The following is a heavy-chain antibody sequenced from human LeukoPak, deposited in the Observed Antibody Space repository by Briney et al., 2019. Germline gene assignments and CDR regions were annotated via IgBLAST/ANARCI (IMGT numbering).Heavy chain of an antibody. D-gene: IGHD6-19*01. J-gene: IGHJ5*02. Sequence: ASVKVSCKASGYTFTGYYMHWVRQAPGQGVEWMGCINPNSGGTNYAQKFQGRVTMTSDTSISTAYMELSRLRSDDTAVYYCARGPRIAVAGTEDWFDPWGQGTLVTVSS. V-gene: IGHV1-2*02. CDR1: GYTFTGYY. CDR2: INPNSGGT. CDR3: ARGPRIAVAGTEDWFDP.